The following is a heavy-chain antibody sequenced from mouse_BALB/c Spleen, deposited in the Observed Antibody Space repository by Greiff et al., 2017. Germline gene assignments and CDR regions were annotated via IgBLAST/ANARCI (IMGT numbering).Heavy chain of an antibody. CDR1: GYTFSSYW. CDR3: ARSEFITTATFAY. Sequence: QVQLKQSGAELMKPGASVKISCKATGYTFSSYWIEWVKQRPGHGLEWIGEILPGSGSTNYNEKFKGKATFTADTSSNTAYMQLSSLTSEDSAVYYCARSEFITTATFAYWGQGTLVTVSA. CDR2: ILPGSGST. D-gene: IGHD1-2*01. V-gene: IGHV1-9*01. J-gene: IGHJ3*01.